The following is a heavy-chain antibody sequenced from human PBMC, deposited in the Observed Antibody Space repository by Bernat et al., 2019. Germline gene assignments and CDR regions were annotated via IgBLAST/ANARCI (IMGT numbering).Heavy chain of an antibody. D-gene: IGHD6-13*01. V-gene: IGHV3-30*18. Sequence: QVQLVESGGGVVQPGTSLRVSCAASGFTFSHYDMHWVRQAPGRGLEWVAAVSYDGDKKYYADSVKGRFTISRDNSKNTLYLQMNSLRVEDTAVYYCAKERDSSNWYGGGFDYWGQGTLVTVSS. CDR2: VSYDGDKK. CDR1: GFTFSHYD. CDR3: AKERDSSNWYGGGFDY. J-gene: IGHJ4*02.